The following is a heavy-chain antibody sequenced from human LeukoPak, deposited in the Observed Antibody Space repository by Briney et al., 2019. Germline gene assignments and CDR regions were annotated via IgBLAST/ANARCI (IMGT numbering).Heavy chain of an antibody. CDR1: GFTLRSYS. J-gene: IGHJ4*02. CDR3: ARVDFWSGY. CDR2: ISNSSSYI. D-gene: IGHD3-3*01. Sequence: PGGSLRLSCAASGFTLRSYSVNWVRQAPGKGLEWVSSISNSSSYIFYADSVKGRFTISRDNAKNSLYLQMNSLRAEDTAVYYCARVDFWSGYWGQGTLVTVSS. V-gene: IGHV3-21*01.